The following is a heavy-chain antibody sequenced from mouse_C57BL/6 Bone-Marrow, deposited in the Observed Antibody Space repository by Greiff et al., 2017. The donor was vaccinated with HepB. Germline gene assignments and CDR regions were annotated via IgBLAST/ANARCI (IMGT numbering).Heavy chain of an antibody. V-gene: IGHV5-4*01. Sequence: EVKLVESGGGLVKPGGSLKLSCAASGFTFSSYAMSWVRQTPEKRLEWVATISDGGSYTYYPDNVKGRFTISRDNAKNNLYLQMSHLKSEDTAMYYCARDPAYDGGFGYWGQGTLVTVSA. CDR1: GFTFSSYA. CDR3: ARDPAYDGGFGY. CDR2: ISDGGSYT. D-gene: IGHD1-1*02. J-gene: IGHJ3*01.